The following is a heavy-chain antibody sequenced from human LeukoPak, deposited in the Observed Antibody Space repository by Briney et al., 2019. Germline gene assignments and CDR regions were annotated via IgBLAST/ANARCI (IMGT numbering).Heavy chain of an antibody. J-gene: IGHJ4*02. V-gene: IGHV3-23*01. D-gene: IGHD3-22*01. CDR2: ISGSGGST. CDR1: GFTFSSYA. Sequence: GGSLILSCAASGFTFSSYAMSWVRQAPGKGLEWVSAISGSGGSTYYADSVKGRFTISRDNSKNTLYLQMNSLRAEDTAVYYCVYDSSGYPTPAFDYWGQGTLVTVSS. CDR3: VYDSSGYPTPAFDY.